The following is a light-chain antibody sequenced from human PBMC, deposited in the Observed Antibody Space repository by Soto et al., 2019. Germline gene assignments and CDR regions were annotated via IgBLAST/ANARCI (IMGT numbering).Light chain of an antibody. CDR1: HTISTY. V-gene: IGKV1-39*01. Sequence: DIQMTQSPSSLSASVGDRVIITCRASHTISTYLNWYQRKPGKAPKLLIYAASSLQSGVPSRFSGSGSMTDFTLTICSLQPEDFATYFCQQSYSTPWTFGQGTKLEIK. CDR2: AAS. CDR3: QQSYSTPWT. J-gene: IGKJ2*01.